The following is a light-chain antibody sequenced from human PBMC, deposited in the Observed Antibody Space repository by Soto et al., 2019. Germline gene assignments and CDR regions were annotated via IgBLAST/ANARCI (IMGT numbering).Light chain of an antibody. J-gene: IGKJ4*01. CDR2: GAS. CDR3: QQYNNWPPLT. Sequence: EIVMTQSPATLSVSPGERATPSCRASQSVSSNLAWYQQKRGQAPRLLIYGASSRATGIPARFSGSGSGTEFTLTISSLQSEDFAVYYCQQYNNWPPLTFGGGTKVEIK. CDR1: QSVSSN. V-gene: IGKV3-15*01.